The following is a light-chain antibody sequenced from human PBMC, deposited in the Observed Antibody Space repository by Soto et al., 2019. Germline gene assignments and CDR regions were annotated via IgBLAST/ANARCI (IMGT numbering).Light chain of an antibody. CDR3: QVCDSSSDHVV. J-gene: IGLJ2*01. CDR1: NIGSKS. CDR2: DDS. Sequence: SYELTQPPSVSVAPGQTARITCGGNNIGSKSVHWYQQKPGQAPVLVVYDDSDWPSGIPERFSGSNSGNTATLTISRVEAGDEADYYCQVCDSSSDHVVFGGGTKLTVL. V-gene: IGLV3-21*02.